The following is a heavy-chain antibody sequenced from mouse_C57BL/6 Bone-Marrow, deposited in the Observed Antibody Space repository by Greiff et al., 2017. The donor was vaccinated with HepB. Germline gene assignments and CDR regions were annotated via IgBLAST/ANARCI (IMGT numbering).Heavy chain of an antibody. D-gene: IGHD1-1*01. V-gene: IGHV2-2*01. Sequence: QVQLKQSGPGLVQPSQSLSITCTVSGFSLTSYGIHWVRQSPGKGLEWLGVIWSGGSTDYNAAFISGLSISKDNSKSHVFFKMNSLQADDTAIYYCARNSNNYYGSSYYAMDYWGQGTSVTVSS. CDR1: GFSLTSYG. CDR3: ARNSNNYYGSSYYAMDY. J-gene: IGHJ4*01. CDR2: IWSGGST.